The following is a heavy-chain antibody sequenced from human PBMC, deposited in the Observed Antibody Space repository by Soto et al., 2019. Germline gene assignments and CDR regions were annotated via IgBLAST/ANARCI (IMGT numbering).Heavy chain of an antibody. CDR1: GGSISSGSYY. CDR3: ARGVGSGGDTWFDP. CDR2: IYYSGST. D-gene: IGHD3-10*01. Sequence: QLQLQESGPGLVKPSQTLSLTCSVSGGSISSGSYYWNWIRQHPGKGLEWIGYIYYSGSTYYNPSLKRRLTISVDTSKNQASLDLSSVTGADTAIYCCARGVGSGGDTWFDPWGQGTLVAVSS. V-gene: IGHV4-31*03. J-gene: IGHJ5*02.